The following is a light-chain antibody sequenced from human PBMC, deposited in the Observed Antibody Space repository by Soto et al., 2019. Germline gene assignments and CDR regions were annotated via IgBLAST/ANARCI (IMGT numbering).Light chain of an antibody. J-gene: IGKJ1*01. CDR1: QSVSSSY. CDR3: QQYGSSPWT. V-gene: IGKV3-20*01. CDR2: GAP. Sequence: EIVLTQSPGTLSLSPGERATLSCRASQSVSSSYLAWYQQKPGQAPRPLIYGAPSRAIGIHDRFSGSGSGTDFTLTISRLEPEDFAVYYCQQYGSSPWTFGQGTKVEIK.